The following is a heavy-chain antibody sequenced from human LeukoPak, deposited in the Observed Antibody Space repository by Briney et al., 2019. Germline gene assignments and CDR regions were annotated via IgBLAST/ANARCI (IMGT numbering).Heavy chain of an antibody. D-gene: IGHD3-22*01. CDR3: VRNYGYYYDSSGYRRY. CDR2: ISGSGGST. CDR1: GFTFSSYA. Sequence: PGGSLRLSCAASGFTFSSYAMSWVRQAPGKGLEWVSAISGSGGSTYYADSVKGRFTISRDNSKNTLYLRMNSLRAEDTAVYYCVRNYGYYYDSSGYRRYWGQGTLVTVSS. J-gene: IGHJ4*02. V-gene: IGHV3-23*01.